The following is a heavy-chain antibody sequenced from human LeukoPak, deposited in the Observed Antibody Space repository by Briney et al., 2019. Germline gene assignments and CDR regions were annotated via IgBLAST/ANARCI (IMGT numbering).Heavy chain of an antibody. CDR1: GGTFSSYA. V-gene: IGHV1-69*04. J-gene: IGHJ6*02. Sequence: ASVKVSCKASGGTFSSYAISWVRQAPGQGLEWMGRIIPILGIANYAQKFQGRVTITADKSTSTAYMELSSLRSEDTAVYYCATRIVVVGTSTSYGMDVWGQGTTVTVSS. CDR2: IIPILGIA. CDR3: ATRIVVVGTSTSYGMDV. D-gene: IGHD2-21*01.